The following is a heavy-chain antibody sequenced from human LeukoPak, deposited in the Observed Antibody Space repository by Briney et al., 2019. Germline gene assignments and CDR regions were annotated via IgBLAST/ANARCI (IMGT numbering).Heavy chain of an antibody. CDR1: GFTFSDYY. CDR3: ARSSTVLNSAFNI. D-gene: IGHD4-23*01. CDR2: ISDSGSSV. V-gene: IGHV3-11*04. Sequence: GGSLRLSCAASGFTFSDYYMSWIRQAPGQGLEWLSSISDSGSSVYYADSLKGRFTICRDNAKNSLYLHMNSLRAEDMAVYDCARSSTVLNSAFNIWGQGTLVTVSS. J-gene: IGHJ3*02.